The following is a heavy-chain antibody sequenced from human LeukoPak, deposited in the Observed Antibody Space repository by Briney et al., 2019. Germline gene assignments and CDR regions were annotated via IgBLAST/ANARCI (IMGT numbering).Heavy chain of an antibody. CDR1: GFTFSSYA. D-gene: IGHD3-10*01. CDR2: ISGSGGST. V-gene: IGHV3-23*01. J-gene: IGHJ5*02. Sequence: PGRSLRLSCAASGFTFSSYAMSWFAQAPGKGLEWVSAISGSGGSTYYADSVKGRFTISRDNSKNTLYLQMNSLRAEDTAVYYCAREITMVRDPWGQGTLVTVSS. CDR3: AREITMVRDP.